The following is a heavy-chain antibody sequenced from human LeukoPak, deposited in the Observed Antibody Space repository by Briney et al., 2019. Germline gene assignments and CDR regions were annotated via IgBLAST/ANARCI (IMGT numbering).Heavy chain of an antibody. Sequence: GGSLRLSCAASGFTFSSYSMNWVRQAPGKGLEWVLSISSSSSYIYYADSVKGRFTISRDNAKNSLYLQMNSLRAEDTAVYYCARESWVGAFDIWGQGTMVTVSS. CDR3: ARESWVGAFDI. D-gene: IGHD6-13*01. V-gene: IGHV3-21*06. CDR1: GFTFSSYS. J-gene: IGHJ3*02. CDR2: ISSSSSYI.